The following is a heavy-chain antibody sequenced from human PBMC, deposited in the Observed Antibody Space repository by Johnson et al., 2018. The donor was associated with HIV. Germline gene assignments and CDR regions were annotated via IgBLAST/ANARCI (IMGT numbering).Heavy chain of an antibody. CDR2: ISYDGSSK. V-gene: IGHV3-30-3*01. CDR3: ATFGYTSGWIVTDDAFDV. Sequence: QVQLVESGGGVVQPGGSLRLACAASAFTFSNYAMHWVRQAPGKGLEWVAVISYDGSSKYYAASLKGRISISRDNSMNTLSLQMNSLRAEDTAVYYCATFGYTSGWIVTDDAFDVWGHGTLVTVSS. D-gene: IGHD6-19*01. CDR1: AFTFSNYA. J-gene: IGHJ3*01.